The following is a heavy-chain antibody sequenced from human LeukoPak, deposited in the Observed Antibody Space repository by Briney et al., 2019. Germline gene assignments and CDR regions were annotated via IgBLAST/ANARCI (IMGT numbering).Heavy chain of an antibody. Sequence: GGSLRLSCAASGFTFSSYAMSWVRQTPGRGLEWISAITNSGGDTYHADSVKGRFTISRDNSKNTLYLQMDSLRVEDTAIYYCAKHGIPITGTAYIDYWGQGTLVTVSS. CDR3: AKHGIPITGTAYIDY. CDR2: ITNSGGDT. D-gene: IGHD1-7*01. V-gene: IGHV3-23*01. J-gene: IGHJ4*02. CDR1: GFTFSSYA.